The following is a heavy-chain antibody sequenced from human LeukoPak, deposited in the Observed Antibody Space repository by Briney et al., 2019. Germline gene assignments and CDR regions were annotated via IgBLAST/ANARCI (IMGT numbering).Heavy chain of an antibody. V-gene: IGHV4-39*07. Sequence: SETLSLTCTVSGGSISTSNYYWGWIRQPPGKGLEWIGNIFYSGSTYYSPSLRSRVTISVDTSKNQFSLKLSSVTAADTAVYYCARIVATIMADYWGQGTLVTVSS. J-gene: IGHJ4*02. CDR3: ARIVATIMADY. CDR2: IFYSGST. CDR1: GGSISTSNYY. D-gene: IGHD5-12*01.